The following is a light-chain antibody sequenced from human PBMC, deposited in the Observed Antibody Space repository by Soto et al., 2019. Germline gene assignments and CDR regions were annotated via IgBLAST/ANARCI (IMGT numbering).Light chain of an antibody. J-gene: IGKJ3*01. Sequence: EIVMTQSPGTLSVSPGERVTVSCRASQYVHTSLAWYQQKSGQAPRLLIYGASIRAPGVPVRFSGSGSGTEFTLTIDSLQSEDSAVYSCQQYNNWPPFTFGPGTKVDIK. CDR2: GAS. CDR1: QYVHTS. CDR3: QQYNNWPPFT. V-gene: IGKV3-15*01.